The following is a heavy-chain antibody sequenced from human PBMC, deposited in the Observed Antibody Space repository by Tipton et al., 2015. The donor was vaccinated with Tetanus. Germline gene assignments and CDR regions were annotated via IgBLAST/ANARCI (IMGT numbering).Heavy chain of an antibody. CDR3: ARANYDFPKKGPFDS. CDR1: GASMSSSSYY. D-gene: IGHD3-3*01. V-gene: IGHV4-39*07. CDR2: IYYSGSS. Sequence: TLSLTCNVSGASMSSSSYYWDWIRQPPGKGLEWIGSIYYSGSSYYNPSLKSRITISQDTSKNQFSLKLTSVTAADTAVYYCARANYDFPKKGPFDSWGQGTLVIVSS. J-gene: IGHJ4*02.